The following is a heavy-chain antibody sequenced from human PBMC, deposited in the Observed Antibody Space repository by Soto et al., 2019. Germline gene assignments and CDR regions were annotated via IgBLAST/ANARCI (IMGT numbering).Heavy chain of an antibody. V-gene: IGHV4-4*02. J-gene: IGHJ4*02. CDR2: VYNSGNT. Sequence: QVQLQESGPRLVKPSGTLSLTCSVSGGSIRTDTWWSWVRQTPRKGLEWIGEVYNSGNTAYNPSLKGRATISVDSSKHRSALNVNSVTAADTAVYYCARGYGDYEEWGQGTLVSVS. CDR3: ARGYGDYEE. D-gene: IGHD4-17*01. CDR1: GGSIRTDTW.